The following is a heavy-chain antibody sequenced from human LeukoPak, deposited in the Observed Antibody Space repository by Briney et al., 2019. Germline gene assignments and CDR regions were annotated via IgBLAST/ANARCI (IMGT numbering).Heavy chain of an antibody. D-gene: IGHD3-22*01. Sequence: GGSLRLSCAASGFTFSSHAMSWVRRAPGKGLEWVSGLIENGATTYYADSVKGRFTISRDISKNAVYLQMNNLRAEDTAVYYCARDYYDTSGYYRHDYWAQGTLVTVSS. CDR3: ARDYYDTSGYYRHDY. V-gene: IGHV3-23*01. CDR1: GFTFSSHA. J-gene: IGHJ4*02. CDR2: LIENGATT.